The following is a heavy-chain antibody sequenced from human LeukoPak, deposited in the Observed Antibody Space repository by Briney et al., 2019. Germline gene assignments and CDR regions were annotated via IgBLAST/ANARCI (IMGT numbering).Heavy chain of an antibody. CDR1: GYTFTSCY. CDR2: INPSGGST. D-gene: IGHD3-9*01. CDR3: AREAGLRYFDWLFPPDY. V-gene: IGHV1-46*01. Sequence: ASVKVSCKASGYTFTSCYMHWVRQAPGQGLEWMGIINPSGGSTNYAQKLQGRVTMTTDTSTSTAYMELRSLRSDDTAVYYCAREAGLRYFDWLFPPDYWGQGTLVTVSS. J-gene: IGHJ4*02.